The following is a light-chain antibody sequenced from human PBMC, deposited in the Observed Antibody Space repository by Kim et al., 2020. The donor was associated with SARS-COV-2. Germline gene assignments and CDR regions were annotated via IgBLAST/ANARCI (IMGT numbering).Light chain of an antibody. Sequence: SYELTQPPSVSVSPGQTASITCSGDKSGDKYACWYQQKPGQSPVLVIYQDSKRPSGIPERFSGSNSGNTATLTISGTQAMDEADYYCQAWDSSRGVFGTGTKVTVL. J-gene: IGLJ1*01. CDR3: QAWDSSRGV. CDR1: KSGDKY. V-gene: IGLV3-1*01. CDR2: QDS.